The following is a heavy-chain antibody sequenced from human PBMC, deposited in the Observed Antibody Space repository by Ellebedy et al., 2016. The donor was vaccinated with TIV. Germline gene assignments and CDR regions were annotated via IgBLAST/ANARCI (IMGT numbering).Heavy chain of an antibody. CDR3: ARAREPGYFAYYYYGMDV. V-gene: IGHV3-11*01. D-gene: IGHD3-9*01. CDR2: ITHTGSHT. Sequence: GESLKISCAASGFIFGDYYMSWVRQAPGKGLEWVSYITHTGSHTYYADSVKGRFTVARDSAQHSVYLQMNSLRAEDTAVYYCARAREPGYFAYYYYGMDVWGQGTTVTVSS. J-gene: IGHJ6*02. CDR1: GFIFGDYY.